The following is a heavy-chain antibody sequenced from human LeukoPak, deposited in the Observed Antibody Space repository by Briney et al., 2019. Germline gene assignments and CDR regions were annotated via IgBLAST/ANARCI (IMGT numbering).Heavy chain of an antibody. V-gene: IGHV4-59*08. J-gene: IGHJ3*02. CDR3: ARGPYSYDSSGAFDI. CDR1: GGSISSYY. CDR2: IYYSGST. Sequence: SETLSLTRTVSGGSISSYYWSWIRQPPGKGLEWIGYIYYSGSTNYNPSLKSRVTISVDTSKDRFSLKLSSVTAADTAVYFCARGPYSYDSSGAFDIWGQGTMVTVSS. D-gene: IGHD3-22*01.